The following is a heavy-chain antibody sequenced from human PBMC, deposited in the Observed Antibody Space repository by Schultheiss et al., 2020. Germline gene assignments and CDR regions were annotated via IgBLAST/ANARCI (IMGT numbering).Heavy chain of an antibody. CDR2: IYWDDDK. CDR1: GFSLSTSGMC. J-gene: IGHJ4*02. CDR3: AHRDGSGSYYFDY. D-gene: IGHD3-10*01. Sequence: QTLLLTCTFSGFSLSTSGMCVSWIRQPPGKALEWLALIYWDDDKRYSPSLSSRLTITKDASRNQVVLTMTNVDPVDTATYYCAHRDGSGSYYFDYWGPGALVTFSS. V-gene: IGHV2-5*08.